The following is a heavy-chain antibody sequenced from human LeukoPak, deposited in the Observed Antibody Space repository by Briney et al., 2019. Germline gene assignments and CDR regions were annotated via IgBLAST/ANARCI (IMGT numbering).Heavy chain of an antibody. CDR3: ARDVGLYTSSSPPFDY. CDR2: INPNSGGT. D-gene: IGHD6-6*01. V-gene: IGHV1-2*02. CDR1: GYTFTCYY. J-gene: IGHJ4*02. Sequence: ASVKVSCKASGYTFTCYYMHWVRQAPGQGLEWMGWINPNSGGTKYAQILQGRVTMTTDRSTSTTYMDMRSLRSDDTAVYYCARDVGLYTSSSPPFDYWGQGTLVTVSS.